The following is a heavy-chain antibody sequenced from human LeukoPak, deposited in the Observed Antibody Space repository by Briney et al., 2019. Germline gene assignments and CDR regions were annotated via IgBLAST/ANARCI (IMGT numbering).Heavy chain of an antibody. CDR2: IKHDGGET. J-gene: IGHJ4*02. Sequence: GGPLRLSCAASGFTFSSYWMSWVRQAPGKGLEWVANIKHDGGETYYVDSVKGRFTISRDNAKNPLYLQMNSLRAEDTAVYYCARVPQVWKATYYFDNWGQGTLVTFSS. V-gene: IGHV3-7*01. CDR3: ARVPQVWKATYYFDN. CDR1: GFTFSSYW. D-gene: IGHD3-16*01.